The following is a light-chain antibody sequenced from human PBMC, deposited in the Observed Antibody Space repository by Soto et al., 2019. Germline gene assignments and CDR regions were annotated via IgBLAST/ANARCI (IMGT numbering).Light chain of an antibody. J-gene: IGLJ1*01. CDR3: CSYASSSSYV. CDR2: EGT. Sequence: QSALTQPASGSGSTEQPTTISCSGTPRDVGGYNLVSWYHQHTAKAPKLLIYEGTQRPSGVSSRFSGSKSGNTASLTISGLQAEDEADYYCCSYASSSSYVFGNGTKVTVL. CDR1: PRDVGGYNL. V-gene: IGLV2-23*01.